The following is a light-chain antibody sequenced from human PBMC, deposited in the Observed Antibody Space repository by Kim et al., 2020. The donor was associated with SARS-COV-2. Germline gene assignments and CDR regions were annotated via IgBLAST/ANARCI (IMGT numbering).Light chain of an antibody. V-gene: IGLV3-19*01. J-gene: IGLJ2*01. CDR2: GKN. Sequence: SSELPQDPAVSVALGQTVRITCQGDSLRSYYASWYQQKPGQAPVLVIYGKNNRPSGIPDRFSGSSSGNTASLTITGAQAEDEADYYCNSRDSSGNHLVVFGGGTQRTVL. CDR3: NSRDSSGNHLVV. CDR1: SLRSYY.